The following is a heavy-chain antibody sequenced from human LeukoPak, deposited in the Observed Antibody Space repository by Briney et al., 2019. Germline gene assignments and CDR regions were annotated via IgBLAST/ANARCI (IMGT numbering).Heavy chain of an antibody. CDR3: ARGYSATYGRFDP. V-gene: IGHV4-59*01. D-gene: IGHD1-26*01. Sequence: PSETLFLTCTVSGGSISSYYWSWIRQPPGKGLEWIGYIYYTGNTNYDPSLKSRVTISVDTSKNQFSLKLTSVTAADTAVYFCARGYSATYGRFDPWGQGTLVTVSS. CDR1: GGSISSYY. J-gene: IGHJ5*02. CDR2: IYYTGNT.